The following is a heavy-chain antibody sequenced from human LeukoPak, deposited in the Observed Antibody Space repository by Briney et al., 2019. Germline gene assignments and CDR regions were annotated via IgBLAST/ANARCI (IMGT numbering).Heavy chain of an antibody. J-gene: IGHJ4*02. D-gene: IGHD6-6*01. CDR3: ARARWEYSSSSSPLICPSYYFDY. CDR1: GGSISSYY. V-gene: IGHV4-59*01. Sequence: PSETLSVNCTVSGGSISSYYWSWIRQPPGKGLEWIGYIYYSGSTNYNPSLKSRVTISVDTSKNQFSLKLSSVTAADTAVYYCARARWEYSSSSSPLICPSYYFDYWGQGTLVTVSS. CDR2: IYYSGST.